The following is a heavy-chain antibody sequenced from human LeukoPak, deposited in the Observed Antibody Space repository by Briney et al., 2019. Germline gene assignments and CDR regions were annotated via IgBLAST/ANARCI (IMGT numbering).Heavy chain of an antibody. CDR1: GFTFSSYE. CDR2: ISSSGSTI. V-gene: IGHV3-48*03. D-gene: IGHD2-2*01. Sequence: PGGSLRLSCAASGFTFSSYEMNWVRQAPGEGLEWVSYISSSGSTIYYADSVKGRFTISRDNAKNSLYLQMNSLRAEDTAVYYCARDCSSTSCYGVGYYGMDVWGKGTTVTVSS. CDR3: ARDCSSTSCYGVGYYGMDV. J-gene: IGHJ6*04.